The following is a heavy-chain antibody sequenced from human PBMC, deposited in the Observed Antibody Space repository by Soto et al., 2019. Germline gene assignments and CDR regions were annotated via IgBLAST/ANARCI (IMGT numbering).Heavy chain of an antibody. J-gene: IGHJ6*02. CDR2: IRGFSPYT. D-gene: IGHD2-15*01. CDR3: ARDRGYDAHDYYYNAMDV. V-gene: IGHV3-21*01. Sequence: GGSLRLSCISSGFTFRTYTMNWVRQAPGKGLEWVSGIRGFSPYTFYAESVKGRFTISRDNAKNSLYLQMNSLRAEDTAVYYCARDRGYDAHDYYYNAMDVWGQGTTVTV. CDR1: GFTFRTYT.